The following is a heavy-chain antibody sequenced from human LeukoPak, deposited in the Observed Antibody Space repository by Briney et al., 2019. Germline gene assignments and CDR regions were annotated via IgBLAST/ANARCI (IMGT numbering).Heavy chain of an antibody. V-gene: IGHV3-30*14. CDR1: GFTFSSYA. J-gene: IGHJ6*02. CDR3: ARERIYFGSGRDLTDARLFYYYGMDV. CDR2: ISYDGSNK. D-gene: IGHD3-10*01. Sequence: GRSLRLSCAASGFTFSSYAMHWVRQAPGKGLEWVAVISYDGSNKYYADSVKGRFTISRDNSKNILYLQMNSLRAEDTAVYYCARERIYFGSGRDLTDARLFYYYGMDVWGQGTTVTVS.